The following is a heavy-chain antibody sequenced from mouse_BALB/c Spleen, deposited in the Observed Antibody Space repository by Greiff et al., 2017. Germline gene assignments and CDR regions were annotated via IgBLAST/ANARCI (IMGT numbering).Heavy chain of an antibody. CDR2: ISSGGSYT. D-gene: IGHD1-1*01. Sequence: EVNLVESGGDLVKPGGSLKLSCAASGFTFSSYGMSWVRQTPDKRLEWVATISSGGSYTYYPDSVKGRFTISRDNAKNTLYLQMSSLKSEDTAMYYCARQGTTEYYFDYWGQGTTLTVSS. CDR3: ARQGTTEYYFDY. J-gene: IGHJ2*01. V-gene: IGHV5-6*01. CDR1: GFTFSSYG.